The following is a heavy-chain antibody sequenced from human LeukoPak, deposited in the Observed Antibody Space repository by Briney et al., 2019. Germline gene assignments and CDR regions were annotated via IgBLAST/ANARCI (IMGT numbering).Heavy chain of an antibody. D-gene: IGHD1-1*01. CDR3: ARGWDNWDY. Sequence: ASVKVSCKASGYTFTGYYMHWVRQAPGQGLEWMGWIDPKSGGTNYVEKFLGRVTMTRDTSMSTAYMELSRLRSDDTAVYYCARGWDNWDYWGQGTLVIVSP. J-gene: IGHJ4*02. CDR1: GYTFTGYY. CDR2: IDPKSGGT. V-gene: IGHV1-2*02.